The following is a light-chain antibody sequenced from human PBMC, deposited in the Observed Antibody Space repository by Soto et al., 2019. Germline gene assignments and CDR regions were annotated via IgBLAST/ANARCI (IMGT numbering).Light chain of an antibody. J-gene: IGKJ2*01. CDR2: NAS. Sequence: EIVLTQSPGTLSLSPGERATLSCRASQSVGNNYLAWFQQTPGQTPRLVIYNASTRATGIPDRFSGSGSGTDFTLTIRRLEPEDFAVYYCHQYAFSPLTFGQVTKVDIK. CDR3: HQYAFSPLT. V-gene: IGKV3-20*01. CDR1: QSVGNNY.